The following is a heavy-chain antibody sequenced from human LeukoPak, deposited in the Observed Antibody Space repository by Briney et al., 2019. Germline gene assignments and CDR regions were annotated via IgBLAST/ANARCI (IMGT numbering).Heavy chain of an antibody. CDR1: GFTFSSYA. Sequence: PGGSLRLSCAASGFTFSSYAMSWVRQAPGKGLEWVSAISGSGGSTYYADSVKGRFTISRDNSKNTLYLQMNSLRAEDTAVYYCAKVSITYYYDSSCWFDPWGQGTLVTVSS. V-gene: IGHV3-23*01. D-gene: IGHD3-22*01. J-gene: IGHJ5*02. CDR2: ISGSGGST. CDR3: AKVSITYYYDSSCWFDP.